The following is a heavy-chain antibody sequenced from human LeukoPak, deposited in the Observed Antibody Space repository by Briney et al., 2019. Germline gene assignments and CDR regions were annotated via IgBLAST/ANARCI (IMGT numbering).Heavy chain of an antibody. Sequence: GGSLRLSCAPSGFTFSNYAMSWVRQAPGKGLEWVSAISETGGTIHYADSVRGRFIISRDNSKNTLYLQMNSLRAEDTAVYYCARASGCWGQGTLVTVSS. CDR1: GFTFSNYA. D-gene: IGHD3-9*01. CDR3: ARASGC. CDR2: ISETGGTI. V-gene: IGHV3-23*01. J-gene: IGHJ4*02.